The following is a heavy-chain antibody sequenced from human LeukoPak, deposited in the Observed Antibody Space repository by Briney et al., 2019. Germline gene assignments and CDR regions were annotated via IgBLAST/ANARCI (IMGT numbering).Heavy chain of an antibody. J-gene: IGHJ4*02. V-gene: IGHV3-23*01. D-gene: IGHD3-10*01. Sequence: GGSLRLSCAASGFTFSSYAMSWVRQAPGKGLEWVSAISGSGGSTYYADSVKGRFTISRDNSKNTLYLQMNSLRAGDTAEYYCAKDLDGSGSYYLDYWGQGTLVTVSS. CDR1: GFTFSSYA. CDR2: ISGSGGST. CDR3: AKDLDGSGSYYLDY.